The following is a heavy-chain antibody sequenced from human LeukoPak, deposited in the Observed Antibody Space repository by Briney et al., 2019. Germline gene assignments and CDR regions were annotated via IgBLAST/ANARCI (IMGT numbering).Heavy chain of an antibody. CDR3: TRDQTPYY. V-gene: IGHV3-49*04. CDR2: IASETYGGTA. Sequence: GGSLRLSCTASGFTFGDYAMTWVRQAPGKGLEWVGFIASETYGGTAEYAASVKGRFIISRDDSKSIAYLQMNSLKTEDTAVYYCTRDQTPYYWGQGTLVTVSS. J-gene: IGHJ4*02. CDR1: GFTFGDYA.